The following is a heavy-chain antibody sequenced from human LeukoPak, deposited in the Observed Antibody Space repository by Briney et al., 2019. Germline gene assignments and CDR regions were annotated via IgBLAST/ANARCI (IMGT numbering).Heavy chain of an antibody. CDR1: GFTFDDYG. CDR3: ARDSRAVAADFDY. D-gene: IGHD6-19*01. Sequence: GGSLRLSCAASGFTFDDYGMSWVRQAPGKGLEWVSGINCNGGSTGYADSVKGRFTISRDNAKNSLYLQMNSLRAEDTAEYFCARDSRAVAADFDYWGQGTLVTVSS. CDR2: INCNGGST. V-gene: IGHV3-20*04. J-gene: IGHJ4*02.